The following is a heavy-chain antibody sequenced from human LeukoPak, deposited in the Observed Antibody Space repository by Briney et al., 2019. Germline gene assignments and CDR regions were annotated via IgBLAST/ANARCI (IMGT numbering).Heavy chain of an antibody. V-gene: IGHV3-30*02. Sequence: GGSLRLSCAASGFTFSSYGMHWVRQAPGKGLEWVAFIRYDGSNKYYADSVKGRFTISRDNSKNTLYLQMNSLRAEDTAVYYCAKDEGRAIVVVPAAMPEYFQHWGQGTLVTVSS. CDR2: IRYDGSNK. CDR1: GFTFSSYG. J-gene: IGHJ1*01. CDR3: AKDEGRAIVVVPAAMPEYFQH. D-gene: IGHD2-2*01.